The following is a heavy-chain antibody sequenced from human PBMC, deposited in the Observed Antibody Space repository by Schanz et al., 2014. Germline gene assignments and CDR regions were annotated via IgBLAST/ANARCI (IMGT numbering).Heavy chain of an antibody. CDR2: MSGSGSTA. V-gene: IGHV3-23*01. CDR3: VRDQVRDNDLSGWFDP. J-gene: IGHJ5*02. CDR1: GFTFFGSFA. D-gene: IGHD1-1*01. Sequence: EVQLLESGGGLVQPGGSLRLSCVASGFTFFGSFAMSWVRQAPGKGLEWVSGMSGSGSTADYADSVKGRFTISRDNSRKTLYLQMNSLRADDTAVYYCVRDQVRDNDLSGWFDPWGQGTLVTVSS.